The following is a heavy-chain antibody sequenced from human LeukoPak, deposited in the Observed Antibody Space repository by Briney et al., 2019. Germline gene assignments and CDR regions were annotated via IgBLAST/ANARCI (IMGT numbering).Heavy chain of an antibody. Sequence: AAVKVSCKDSVYSLTSYAIRWVPEAPRQGGERVVWTSAYNGDTNFAQMLQGTGTMTTDTSTSTVYISMRSLRSDDTAVYYCARDDCSSTSCPLNWFDHWGQGTLVTVSS. CDR3: ARDDCSSTSCPLNWFDH. CDR2: TSAYNGDT. J-gene: IGHJ5*02. V-gene: IGHV1-18*01. D-gene: IGHD2-2*01. CDR1: VYSLTSYA.